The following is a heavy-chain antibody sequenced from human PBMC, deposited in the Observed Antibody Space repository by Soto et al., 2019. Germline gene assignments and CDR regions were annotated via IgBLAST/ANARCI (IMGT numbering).Heavy chain of an antibody. J-gene: IGHJ4*02. V-gene: IGHV1-69*13. CDR1: GGTFSSYA. Sequence: GSSVNVSCKSSGGTFSSYAISWVRQAPGQGLEWMGGIIPIFGTANYAQEFQGRVTITADESTSTAYMELSSLRSEDTAVYYCARGSGGYNLNFLSYWGQGTLVTVSS. D-gene: IGHD5-12*01. CDR3: ARGSGGYNLNFLSY. CDR2: IIPIFGTA.